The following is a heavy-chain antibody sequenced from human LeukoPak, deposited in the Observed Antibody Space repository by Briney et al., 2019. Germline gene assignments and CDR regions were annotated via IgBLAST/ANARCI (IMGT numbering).Heavy chain of an antibody. CDR3: ARRGYNYGEHGMDV. J-gene: IGHJ6*02. Sequence: PGGSLRLSCAASGFTFSSYSMNWVRQAPGKGLEWVSSISSSSSYIYYGDSVKGRFTISRDNAKDSLYLQMNSLRAEDTAVYYCARRGYNYGEHGMDVWGQGTTVIVSS. D-gene: IGHD5-18*01. CDR1: GFTFSSYS. CDR2: ISSSSSYI. V-gene: IGHV3-21*04.